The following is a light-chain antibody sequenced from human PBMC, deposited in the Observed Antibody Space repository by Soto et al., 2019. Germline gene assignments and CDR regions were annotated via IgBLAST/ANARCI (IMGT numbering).Light chain of an antibody. Sequence: IVMTQPPATLSVSPGERATLSCRSSQSVSSSYLAWYQQQPGPAPRLLIYGASSRATGIPDRFSGSRSGTDCTLTISRLEPEDVAVYYCQQYGSSPITFSQGTRLEIK. CDR1: QSVSSSY. J-gene: IGKJ5*01. CDR3: QQYGSSPIT. V-gene: IGKV3-20*01. CDR2: GAS.